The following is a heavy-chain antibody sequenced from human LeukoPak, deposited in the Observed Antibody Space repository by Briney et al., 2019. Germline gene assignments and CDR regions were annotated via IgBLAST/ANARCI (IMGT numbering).Heavy chain of an antibody. Sequence: GGSLRLSCAASGFTFSSYAMSWVRQAPGKGLEWVSVISGSGVSTYYTDSVKGRFTISRDNSKNTLFLQMNSPRAEDTAVYYCAKIEHYYGSGNYNNWSDPWGQGTLVTVSS. CDR3: AKIEHYYGSGNYNNWSDP. V-gene: IGHV3-23*01. J-gene: IGHJ5*02. CDR2: ISGSGVST. D-gene: IGHD3-10*01. CDR1: GFTFSSYA.